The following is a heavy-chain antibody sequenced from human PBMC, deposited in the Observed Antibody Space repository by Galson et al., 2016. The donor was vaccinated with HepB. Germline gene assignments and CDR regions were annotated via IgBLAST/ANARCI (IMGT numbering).Heavy chain of an antibody. CDR3: ATLSYCGADCYYYYYYGMDV. CDR1: GYTLTSYY. J-gene: IGHJ6*02. V-gene: IGHV1-46*01. CDR2: INPSGGTT. Sequence: SVKVSCKASGYTLTSYYMHWVRQAPGQGLEWMGIINPSGGTTRNAQKFRGRFTMTRDTSTSTVYMELSSLRSEDTAVYYCATLSYCGADCYYYYYYGMDVWGQGTTVTVSS. D-gene: IGHD2-21*02.